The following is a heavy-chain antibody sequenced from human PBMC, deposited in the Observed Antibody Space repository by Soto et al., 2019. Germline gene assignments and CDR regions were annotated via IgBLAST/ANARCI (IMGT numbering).Heavy chain of an antibody. D-gene: IGHD6-13*01. CDR3: ARGLGAAANWFDP. CDR2: INHSGST. J-gene: IGHJ5*02. Sequence: SETLSLTCTVSGGSITSYYWSWIRQPPGKGLEWIGEINHSGSTNYNPSLKSRVTISVDMSKNQFSLKLNSVTAADTAVYYCARGLGAAANWFDPWGQGTLVTVSS. V-gene: IGHV4-34*01. CDR1: GGSITSYY.